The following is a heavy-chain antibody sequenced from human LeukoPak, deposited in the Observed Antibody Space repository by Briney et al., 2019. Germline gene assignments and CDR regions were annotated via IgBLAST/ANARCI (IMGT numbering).Heavy chain of an antibody. V-gene: IGHV4-59*01. D-gene: IGHD2-2*01. J-gene: IGHJ5*02. Sequence: TASETLSLTCTVSGGSISSYKWNWIRHPPGKGLEWIGYIYFSENTDYNPSLNYNPSLKSRVTMSVDTSKNQFSLKLRSVTAADTAVYYCAGQPYSISWDNWFDPWGQGTLVTVSS. CDR2: IYFSENTDYNPSL. CDR1: GGSISSYK. CDR3: AGQPYSISWDNWFDP.